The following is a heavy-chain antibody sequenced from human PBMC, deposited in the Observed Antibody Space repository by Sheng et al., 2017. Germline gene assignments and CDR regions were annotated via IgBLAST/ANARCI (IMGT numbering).Heavy chain of an antibody. V-gene: IGHV4-61*02. CDR2: IYTSGST. CDR1: GGSISSGSYY. Sequence: QVQLQESGPGLVKPSQTLSLTCTVSGGSISSGSYYWSWIRQPAGKGLEWIGRIYTSGSTNYNPSLKSRVTISVDTSKNQFSLKLSSVTAADTAVYYCARDHYWYFDLWGLVPWSLSPQ. J-gene: IGHJ2*01. CDR3: ARDHYWYFDL.